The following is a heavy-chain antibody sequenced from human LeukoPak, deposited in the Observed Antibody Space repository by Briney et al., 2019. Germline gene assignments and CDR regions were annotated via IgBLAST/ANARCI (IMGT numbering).Heavy chain of an antibody. CDR2: IIPIFGTA. CDR3: ARVGGVTTWGSGWFDL. Sequence: SVKVSCKASGCTFSSYAISWVRQAPGQGLEWMGGIIPIFGTANYAQKFQGRVTITTDESTSTAYMELSSLRSEDTAVYYCARVGGVTTWGSGWFDLWGQGTLVTVSS. CDR1: GCTFSSYA. J-gene: IGHJ5*02. V-gene: IGHV1-69*05. D-gene: IGHD4-17*01.